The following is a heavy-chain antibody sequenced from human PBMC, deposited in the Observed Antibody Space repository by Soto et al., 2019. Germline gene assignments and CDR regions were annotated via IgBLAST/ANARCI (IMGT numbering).Heavy chain of an antibody. CDR3: SALPGAYSSSSQFRGYYYYGMDV. Sequence: SVQVSCTASGFAFTSSAVQWVRQARGQRLEWIGWIVVGSGNTNYAQKFQERDTITTYMSTSTAYMELSRLRSEDAAVYYCSALPGAYSSSSQFRGYYYYGMDVWGQGT. V-gene: IGHV1-58*01. D-gene: IGHD6-6*01. J-gene: IGHJ6*02. CDR2: IVVGSGNT. CDR1: GFAFTSSA.